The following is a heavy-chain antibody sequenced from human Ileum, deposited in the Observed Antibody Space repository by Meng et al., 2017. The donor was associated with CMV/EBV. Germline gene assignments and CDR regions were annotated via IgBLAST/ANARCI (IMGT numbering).Heavy chain of an antibody. CDR2: LPPSGTT. D-gene: IGHD3-10*01. V-gene: IGHV4-4*07. CDR3: GRAGARGVPEDI. CDR1: GGSIGGNT. Sequence: DAGPCPVLPTGPLPSPVPVAGGSIGGNTWSGTRRPAGKGLGGFGLLPPSGTTDHNPSPMSRVTLSIDSSKNQFSRRWPPGTAADTAVYYGGRAGARGVPEDIWGQGTLSPSPQ. J-gene: IGHJ4*02.